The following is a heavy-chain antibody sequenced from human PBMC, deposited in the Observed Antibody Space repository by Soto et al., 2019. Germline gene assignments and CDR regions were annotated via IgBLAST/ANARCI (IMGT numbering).Heavy chain of an antibody. D-gene: IGHD3-3*02. CDR3: ARDRSIRDANWFDP. Sequence: QVQLVQSGAEVKKPGSSVKVSCKASGGTFSSYTISWVRQAPGQGLEWMGRIIPILGIANYAQKFQGRVTITADKSTSTAYMELSSLRSEDTAVYYCARDRSIRDANWFDPWGQGTLVTVSS. CDR2: IIPILGIA. CDR1: GGTFSSYT. V-gene: IGHV1-69*08. J-gene: IGHJ5*02.